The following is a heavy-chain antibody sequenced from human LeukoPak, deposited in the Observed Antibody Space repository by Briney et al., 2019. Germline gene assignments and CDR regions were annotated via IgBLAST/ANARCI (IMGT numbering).Heavy chain of an antibody. D-gene: IGHD5-24*01. J-gene: IGHJ4*02. CDR1: GGSFSGYY. V-gene: IGHV4-34*01. CDR3: ARGGGPLESFDY. CDR2: INHSGST. Sequence: SETLSLTCAVYGGSFSGYYWSWIRQPPGKGLEWIGEINHSGSTNYSPSLKSRVTISIDTSKNQFSLKLSSVTAADTAVYYCARGGGPLESFDYWGQGILVIVSS.